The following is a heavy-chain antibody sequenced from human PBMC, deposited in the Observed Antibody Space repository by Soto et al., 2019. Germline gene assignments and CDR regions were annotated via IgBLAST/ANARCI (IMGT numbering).Heavy chain of an antibody. CDR2: IKSKTDGGTT. V-gene: IGHV3-15*01. Sequence: GGSLRLSCAASGFTFSNAWMSWVRQAPGKGLEWVGRIKSKTDGGTTDYAAPVKGRFTISRDDSKNTLYLQMNSLKTEDTAVYYCTTGRGPQYCSSTSCPFGGWGQGTLVTVSS. J-gene: IGHJ4*02. CDR3: TTGRGPQYCSSTSCPFGG. CDR1: GFTFSNAW. D-gene: IGHD2-2*01.